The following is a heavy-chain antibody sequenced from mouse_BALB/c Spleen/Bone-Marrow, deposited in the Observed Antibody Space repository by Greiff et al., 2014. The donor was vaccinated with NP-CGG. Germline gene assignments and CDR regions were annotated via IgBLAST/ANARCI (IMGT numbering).Heavy chain of an antibody. Sequence: SGAELVKPGASVKLSCTASSFNIKDTYMHWVKQRPEQGLEWIGRIDPANGNTKYDPKFQGKATITADTSSNTAYLQLSSLTSEDTAVYYCAMITTGAWFAYWGQGTLVTVSA. CDR1: SFNIKDTY. CDR2: IDPANGNT. V-gene: IGHV14-3*02. D-gene: IGHD2-4*01. J-gene: IGHJ3*01. CDR3: AMITTGAWFAY.